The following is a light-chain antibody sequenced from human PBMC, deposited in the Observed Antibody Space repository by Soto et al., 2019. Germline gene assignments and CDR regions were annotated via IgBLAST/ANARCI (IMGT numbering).Light chain of an antibody. CDR2: DVT. CDR3: CSYAGKYTLVV. V-gene: IGLV2-11*01. CDR1: SSDIGGYNY. Sequence: QSALTQPRSVSGSPGQSVTISCTGTSSDIGGYNYVSWYQQHPGKAPKLIIYDVTERPSGVPDRFSGSKSGNTASLTISGLQPEDEADYYCCSYAGKYTLVVFGGGTKLTVL. J-gene: IGLJ2*01.